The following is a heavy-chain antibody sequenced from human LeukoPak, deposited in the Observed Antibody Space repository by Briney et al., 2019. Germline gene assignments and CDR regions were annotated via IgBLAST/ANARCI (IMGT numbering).Heavy chain of an antibody. CDR1: GGSISSYY. V-gene: IGHV4-59*01. D-gene: IGHD3-9*01. CDR2: IYYSGST. J-gene: IGHJ6*03. CDR3: ARGLYYDILTGYYYYYYYMDV. Sequence: SETLSLTCTVSGGSISSYYWSWIRQPPGKGLEWIGYIYYSGSTNYNPSLKSRVTISVDTSKNQFSLKLSSVTAADTAVYYCARGLYYDILTGYYYYYYYMDVWGKGTTVTISS.